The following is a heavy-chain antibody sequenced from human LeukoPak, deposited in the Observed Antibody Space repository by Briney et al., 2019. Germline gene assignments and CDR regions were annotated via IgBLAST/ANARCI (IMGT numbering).Heavy chain of an antibody. D-gene: IGHD2-15*01. CDR2: FDPEDGET. V-gene: IGHV1-24*01. CDR3: ATDAAHLTDIVVVVAATPELQH. J-gene: IGHJ1*01. CDR1: GYTLTELS. Sequence: ASVKVSCKVSGYTLTELSMHWVRQAPGKGLEWMGGFDPEDGETIYAQKFQGRVTMTEDTSTDTAYMELSSLRSEDTAVYYCATDAAHLTDIVVVVAATPELQHWGQGTLVTVSS.